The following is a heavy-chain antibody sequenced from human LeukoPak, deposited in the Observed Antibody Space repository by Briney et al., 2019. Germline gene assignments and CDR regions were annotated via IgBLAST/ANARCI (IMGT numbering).Heavy chain of an antibody. D-gene: IGHD4-17*01. CDR2: LNPYSGGT. CDR3: AREPVTNYYYYYMDV. CDR1: GYTVTRYF. Sequence: VLVKVSCSPSGYTVTRYFVHWVRRSAGHQVEGWGWLNPYSGGTNYAQTLQGRVTMTRDTSISTAYMELRRPRSDDTAVYYCAREPVTNYYYYYMDVWGKGTTVTISS. J-gene: IGHJ6*03. V-gene: IGHV1-2*02.